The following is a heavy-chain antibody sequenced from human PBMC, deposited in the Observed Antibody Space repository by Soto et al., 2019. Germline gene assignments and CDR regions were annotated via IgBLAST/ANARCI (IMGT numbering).Heavy chain of an antibody. J-gene: IGHJ4*02. CDR3: ARSKDNSGWYVGDY. CDR1: EFSLSTCGVG. D-gene: IGHD6-19*01. V-gene: IGHV2-5*02. Sequence: QITLKESGPTLVKPTQTLTLTCTFSEFSLSTCGVGVGWIRHPPRMALDRLALIYWDHDKRYSPSLKNRLTTTKHTSKNQVLLTMTNMDPVDSATFYCARSKDNSGWYVGDYWGQGTLVTVSS. CDR2: IYWDHDK.